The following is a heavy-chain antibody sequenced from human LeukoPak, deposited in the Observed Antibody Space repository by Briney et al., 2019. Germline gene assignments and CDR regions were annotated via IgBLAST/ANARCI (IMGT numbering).Heavy chain of an antibody. Sequence: PGGSLRLSCAASGFTFSSYSMNWVRQAPGKGLEWVSCINSRSNYIHYADSVKGRFTISRDNGKNSLYLQMNSLRAEDTAVYYCARGYGGTYHPDDYWGQGTLVTVSS. D-gene: IGHD1-26*01. CDR3: ARGYGGTYHPDDY. V-gene: IGHV3-21*01. CDR1: GFTFSSYS. CDR2: INSRSNYI. J-gene: IGHJ4*02.